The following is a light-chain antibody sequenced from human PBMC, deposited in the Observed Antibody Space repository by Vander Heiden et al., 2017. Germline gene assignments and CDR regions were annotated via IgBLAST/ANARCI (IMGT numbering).Light chain of an antibody. V-gene: IGLV1-47*01. CDR1: SSNIGSNY. CDR2: RNN. Sequence: QSVLTQPPSASGTPGQRVTISCSGSSSNIGSNYVYWYQQLPGTAPNLLIYRNNKRPSGVPDRFSGSKSGTSASLAISGLRSEDEADYYCAAWDDSLSAVVFGGGTKLTVL. CDR3: AAWDDSLSAVV. J-gene: IGLJ2*01.